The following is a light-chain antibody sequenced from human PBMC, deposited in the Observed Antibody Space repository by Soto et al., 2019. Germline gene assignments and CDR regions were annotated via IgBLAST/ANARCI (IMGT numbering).Light chain of an antibody. CDR1: QSVSRY. CDR2: AAT. Sequence: DIQMTQSPSSLSASVGYRITITWRASQSVSRYLNWYPQKPEKAPNVLIWAATNLQSGVPSSISGRGSGPDFTLTISSLQPEDCATYYCQQSYTIPLTFGKGTRLDI. J-gene: IGKJ5*01. CDR3: QQSYTIPLT. V-gene: IGKV1-39*01.